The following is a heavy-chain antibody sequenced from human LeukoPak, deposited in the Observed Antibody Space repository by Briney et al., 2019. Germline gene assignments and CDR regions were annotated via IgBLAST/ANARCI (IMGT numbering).Heavy chain of an antibody. CDR1: GYTFTSYG. D-gene: IGHD3-16*02. CDR2: ISTYNGNT. J-gene: IGHJ4*02. Sequence: ASVKVSCKASGYTFTSYGISWVRQAPGQGLEWMGWISTYNGNTHYAQKFQGRVTMPTDTFTSTAYMELRSLRSDDTAVYYCARDPFDYVWGSYRLFDYWGQGTLVTVSS. V-gene: IGHV1-18*01. CDR3: ARDPFDYVWGSYRLFDY.